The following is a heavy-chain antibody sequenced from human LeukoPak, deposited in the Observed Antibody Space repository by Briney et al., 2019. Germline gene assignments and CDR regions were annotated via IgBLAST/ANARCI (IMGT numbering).Heavy chain of an antibody. D-gene: IGHD6-19*01. CDR3: ARGGVSRIAVAGTYAFDI. CDR2: ISSSSSDK. J-gene: IGHJ3*02. V-gene: IGHV3-21*01. Sequence: GGSLRLSCAASGFTFSSYAMSWVRQAPGKGLEWVSSISSSSSDKYYADSVKGRFTISRDNAKNSLYLQMNSLRAEDTAVYYCARGGVSRIAVAGTYAFDIWGQGTMVTVSS. CDR1: GFTFSSYA.